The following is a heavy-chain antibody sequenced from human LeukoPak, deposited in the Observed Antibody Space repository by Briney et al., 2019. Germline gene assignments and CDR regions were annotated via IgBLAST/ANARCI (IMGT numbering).Heavy chain of an antibody. CDR3: ARGTSSSWYLAYY. J-gene: IGHJ4*02. V-gene: IGHV4-59*08. Sequence: SETLSLTCTVSGGSISSHYWSWIRQPPGKGLEWIGYIYYSGSTYYNPSLKSRVTISVDTSKNQFSLKLSSVTAADTAVYYCARGTSSSWYLAYYWGQGTLVTVSS. CDR2: IYYSGST. CDR1: GGSISSHY. D-gene: IGHD6-13*01.